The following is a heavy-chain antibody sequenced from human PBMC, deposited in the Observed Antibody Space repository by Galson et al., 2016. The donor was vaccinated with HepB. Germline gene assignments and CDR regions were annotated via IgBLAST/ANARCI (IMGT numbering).Heavy chain of an antibody. J-gene: IGHJ4*02. Sequence: SLRLSCAASGISFSSYAMSWVRQAPGKGLEWVSAIRGSGGTTYYADSVKGRFTISRDNSKNTLCLQMNSLRVEDTAIYYCAKAEMTTVTRFEHWGQGTLVTVSP. CDR3: AKAEMTTVTRFEH. D-gene: IGHD4-17*01. V-gene: IGHV3-23*01. CDR2: IRGSGGTT. CDR1: GISFSSYA.